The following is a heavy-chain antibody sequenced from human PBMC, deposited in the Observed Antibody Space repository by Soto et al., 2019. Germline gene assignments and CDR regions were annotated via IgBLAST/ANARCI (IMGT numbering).Heavy chain of an antibody. J-gene: IGHJ4*03. D-gene: IGHD3-22*01. CDR2: IDWDDDK. CDR3: ARSYDSSGSYDY. V-gene: IGHV2-70*01. CDR1: GFSLSTSGMC. Sequence: ESGPTMVNPTQTLTLTCTFSGFSLSTSGMCVSWIRQPPGKALEWLALIDWDDDKYYSTSLKTRLTISKDTSKNQVVLTMTNMDPVDTATYYCARSYDSSGSYDYWGQGTMVTVSS.